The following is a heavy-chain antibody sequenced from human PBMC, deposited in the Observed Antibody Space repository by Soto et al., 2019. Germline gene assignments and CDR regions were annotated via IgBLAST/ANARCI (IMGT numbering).Heavy chain of an antibody. Sequence: EVQLVESGGGLVQPGGSLRLSCAASGFTFSSYAMYWVRQAPGKGLQYVSAISSNGGSTIYANSVKGRFTIARANSKNTLYLQMGSLRAGDMAVYYCARGARGAVAGTYSFDYWGQGTLVTVSS. J-gene: IGHJ4*02. CDR1: GFTFSSYA. CDR2: ISSNGGST. CDR3: ARGARGAVAGTYSFDY. V-gene: IGHV3-64*01. D-gene: IGHD6-19*01.